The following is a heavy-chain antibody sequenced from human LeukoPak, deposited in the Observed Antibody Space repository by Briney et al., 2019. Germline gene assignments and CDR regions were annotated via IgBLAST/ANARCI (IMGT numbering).Heavy chain of an antibody. D-gene: IGHD1-1*01. CDR1: GYTFTGYY. CDR2: INPNSGGT. V-gene: IGHV1-2*02. CDR3: ATVIQSQLKYYFDY. J-gene: IGHJ4*02. Sequence: ASVKVSCKASGYTFTGYYMHWVRQAPGQGLEWMGWINPNSGGTNYAQKFQGRVTMTRDTSISTAYMELSRLRSDDTAVYYCATVIQSQLKYYFDYWGQGTLVTVSS.